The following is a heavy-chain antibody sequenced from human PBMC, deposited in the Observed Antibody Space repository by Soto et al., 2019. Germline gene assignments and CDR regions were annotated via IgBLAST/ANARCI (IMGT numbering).Heavy chain of an antibody. J-gene: IGHJ5*01. V-gene: IGHV3-48*03. D-gene: IGHD3-3*01. CDR2: INGGGDVK. CDR1: GFAFANYE. CDR3: ARLSGDGFWKSYSPYNLFES. Sequence: GGSLRLSCAASGFAFANYEMHWVRQAPGKGLDWVAYINGGGDVKYYADSVEGRFTISRDNAKNALFLQMDNLRAEDTAIYYCARLSGDGFWKSYSPYNLFESWGQGALVTVSS.